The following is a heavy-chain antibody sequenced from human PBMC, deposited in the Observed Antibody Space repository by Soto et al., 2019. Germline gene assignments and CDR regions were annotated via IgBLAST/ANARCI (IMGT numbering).Heavy chain of an antibody. Sequence: EVQLLESGGGLVQPGGSLTLSCAASGFTFSDYTMTWVRQAPGKVLECISVILSDYNTYYAGSVRGRFTISRDNSKNTLYLEMNSLRAEATAVYYCARRTSGYFGYWGQGALVTVSS. V-gene: IGHV3-23*03. CDR3: ARRTSGYFGY. CDR1: GFTFSDYT. D-gene: IGHD6-19*01. CDR2: ILSDYNT. J-gene: IGHJ4*02.